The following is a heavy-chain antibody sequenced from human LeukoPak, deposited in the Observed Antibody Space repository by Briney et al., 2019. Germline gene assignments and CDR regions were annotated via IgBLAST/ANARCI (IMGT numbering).Heavy chain of an antibody. V-gene: IGHV1-58*02. CDR2: IVVGSGNT. D-gene: IGHD3-22*01. Sequence: SVKVSCKASGFTFTSSAMQWVRQARGQRLEWIGWIVVGSGNTNYVQKFQERVTITRDISTSTANMELSSLRSEDTAVYYCAAIPYYYDSSGYYWFDPWGQGTLVTVSS. CDR3: AAIPYYYDSSGYYWFDP. CDR1: GFTFTSSA. J-gene: IGHJ5*02.